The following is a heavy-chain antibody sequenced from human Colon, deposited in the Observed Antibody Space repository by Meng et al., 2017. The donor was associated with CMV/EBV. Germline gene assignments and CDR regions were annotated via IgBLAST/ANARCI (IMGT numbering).Heavy chain of an antibody. CDR1: GFTFSSYW. J-gene: IGHJ4*02. Sequence: GGSLRLSCAASGFTFSSYWMSWVRQAPGKGLEWVANIKQDGSEKYYVDSVKGRFTISRDNAKNSLYLQMNSLRAEDTAVYYCARNEKSSRRLPYDYWGRGTLVTVSS. CDR3: ARNEKSSRRLPYDY. D-gene: IGHD2-2*01. V-gene: IGHV3-7*01. CDR2: IKQDGSEK.